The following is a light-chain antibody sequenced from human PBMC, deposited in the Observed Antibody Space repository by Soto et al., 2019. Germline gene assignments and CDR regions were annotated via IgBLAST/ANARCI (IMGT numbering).Light chain of an antibody. CDR3: QQRHMWPIT. Sequence: EVVLTQSPVTLSLSPGQRATLSCRASQSFRGLLAWYQQKPGQAPRLLIYDAYNRATGIPPRFSGSGSRTDFTLTISSLEPEDSEVYYCQQRHMWPITFGQGTRLEIK. CDR1: QSFRGL. CDR2: DAY. J-gene: IGKJ5*01. V-gene: IGKV3-11*01.